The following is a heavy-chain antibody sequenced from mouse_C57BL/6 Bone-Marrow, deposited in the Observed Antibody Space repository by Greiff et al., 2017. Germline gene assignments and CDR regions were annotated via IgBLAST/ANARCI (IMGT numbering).Heavy chain of an antibody. CDR2: IDPSDSET. CDR3: AHGNYFYWYFAV. CDR1: GYTFTSYW. J-gene: IGHJ1*03. D-gene: IGHD2-1*01. Sequence: QVQLQQPGAELVRPGSSVKLSCKASGYTFTSYWMHWVKQRPIQGLEWIGNIDPSDSETHYNQKFKDKATLTVDKSSSTAYMQLSSLTSEDSAVYYCAHGNYFYWYFAVWGTGTTVTVSS. V-gene: IGHV1-52*01.